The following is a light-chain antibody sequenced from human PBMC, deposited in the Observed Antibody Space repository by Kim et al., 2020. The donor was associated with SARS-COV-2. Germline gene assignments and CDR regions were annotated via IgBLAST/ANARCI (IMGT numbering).Light chain of an antibody. J-gene: IGKJ2*01. CDR1: QTILYTPNNKNY. CDR3: HQYHTTPYT. CDR2: WAS. Sequence: MATINCKSIQTILYTPNNKNYLAWYQQKPGQPPRLLIYWASTRESGVPDRFSGSGSGTDFTLTISSLQAEDVAVYYCHQYHTTPYTFGQGTKLEI. V-gene: IGKV4-1*01.